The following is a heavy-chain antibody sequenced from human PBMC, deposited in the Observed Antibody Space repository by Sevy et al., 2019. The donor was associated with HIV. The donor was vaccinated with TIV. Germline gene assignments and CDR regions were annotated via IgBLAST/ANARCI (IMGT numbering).Heavy chain of an antibody. Sequence: GGSLRLSCAASGFTFTSDWMHWVRQPPGKGLVWVSHINSDGESIRYADSVKGRFTTSRDNAKNTLYLQMNNLRAEDMAVYYCARGSRGTFGSWGQGTLITVSS. CDR1: GFTFTSDW. CDR3: ARGSRGTFGS. D-gene: IGHD1-26*01. V-gene: IGHV3-74*01. J-gene: IGHJ4*02. CDR2: INSDGESI.